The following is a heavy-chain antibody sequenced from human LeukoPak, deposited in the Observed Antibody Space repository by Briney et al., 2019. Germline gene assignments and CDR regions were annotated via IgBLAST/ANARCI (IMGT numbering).Heavy chain of an antibody. CDR2: ISWNSGSI. Sequence: GGSLRLSCAASGFTFDDYAMHWVRQAPGKGLEWVSGISWNSGSIGYADSVKGRFTISRDNAKNSLYLQMYSLRAEDTAVYYCARGPPYYYGSGSYGGAFDIWGQGTMVTVSS. CDR3: ARGPPYYYGSGSYGGAFDI. D-gene: IGHD3-10*01. V-gene: IGHV3-9*01. CDR1: GFTFDDYA. J-gene: IGHJ3*02.